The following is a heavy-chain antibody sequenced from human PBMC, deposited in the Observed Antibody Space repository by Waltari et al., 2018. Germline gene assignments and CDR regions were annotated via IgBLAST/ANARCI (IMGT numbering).Heavy chain of an antibody. Sequence: QVQLVQSGAEVKQPGASVKVSCKVSGYTLTDFSLPWVRPAPGKGIEWRGGFNPKDGETIYEKKFQGRVTMTEDTSTDTAYMELSSLRSEDTAVYYCATREITMVRGVISPFDYWGQGTLVTVSS. CDR2: FNPKDGET. CDR3: ATREITMVRGVISPFDY. V-gene: IGHV1-24*01. J-gene: IGHJ4*02. CDR1: GYTLTDFS. D-gene: IGHD3-10*01.